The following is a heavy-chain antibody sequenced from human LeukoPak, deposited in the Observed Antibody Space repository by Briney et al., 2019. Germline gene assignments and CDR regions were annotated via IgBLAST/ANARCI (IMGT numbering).Heavy chain of an antibody. Sequence: GGSLRLSCAASGFTFSSYAMSWVRQAPGKGLEWVSAISGSGGSTYYADSVKGRFTISRDNSKNSLYLQMNSLRAEDTAVYYCAKDQDSSGWYAPLDYWGQGTLVTVSS. D-gene: IGHD6-19*01. CDR3: AKDQDSSGWYAPLDY. CDR1: GFTFSSYA. J-gene: IGHJ4*02. CDR2: ISGSGGST. V-gene: IGHV3-23*01.